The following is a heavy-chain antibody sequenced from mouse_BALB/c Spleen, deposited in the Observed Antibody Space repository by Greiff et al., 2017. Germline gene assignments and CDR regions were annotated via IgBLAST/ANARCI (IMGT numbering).Heavy chain of an antibody. Sequence: EVKLMESGAELVKPGASVKLSCTASGFNIKDTYMHWVKQRPEQGLEWIGRIDPANGNTKYDPKFQGKATITADTSSNTAYLQLSSLTSEDTAVYYCALYYGYAMDYWGQGTSVTVSS. CDR2: IDPANGNT. V-gene: IGHV14-3*02. CDR1: GFNIKDTY. J-gene: IGHJ4*01. CDR3: ALYYGYAMDY. D-gene: IGHD1-1*01.